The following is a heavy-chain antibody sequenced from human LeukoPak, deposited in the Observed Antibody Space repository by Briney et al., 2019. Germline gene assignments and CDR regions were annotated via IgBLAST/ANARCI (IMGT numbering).Heavy chain of an antibody. J-gene: IGHJ6*02. Sequence: PSETLSLTCAVYGGSFSGYYWSWIRQPPGKGLEWIGEINHSGSTNYNPSLKSRVTISVDTSKNQFSLKLSSVTAADTAVYYCARGEWGYCSSTSCYAATYYYYYGMDVWGQGTTVTVSS. CDR3: ARGEWGYCSSTSCYAATYYYYYGMDV. D-gene: IGHD2-2*01. CDR2: INHSGST. CDR1: GGSFSGYY. V-gene: IGHV4-34*01.